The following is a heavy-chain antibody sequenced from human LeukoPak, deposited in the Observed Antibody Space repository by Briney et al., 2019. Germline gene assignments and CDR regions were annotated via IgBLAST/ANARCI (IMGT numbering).Heavy chain of an antibody. V-gene: IGHV3-48*01. CDR1: GFTFSSYS. Sequence: PGGSLRLSCAASGFTFSSYSMNWVRQAPGKGLEWVSYISSSTIYYADSVKGRFTISRDNAKNSLYLQTNSLRAEDTAVYYCARDPYSVTIFGVVSGWFDPWGQGTLVTVSS. CDR2: ISSSTI. CDR3: ARDPYSVTIFGVVSGWFDP. D-gene: IGHD3-3*01. J-gene: IGHJ5*02.